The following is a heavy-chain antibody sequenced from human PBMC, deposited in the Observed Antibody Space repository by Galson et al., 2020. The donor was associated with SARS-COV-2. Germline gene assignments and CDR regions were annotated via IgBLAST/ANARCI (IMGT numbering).Heavy chain of an antibody. Sequence: TGGSLRLSCAASGFTFSSYAMHWVRQAPGKGLEWVAVISYDGSNKYYADSVKGRFTISRDNSKNTLYLQMNSLRAEDTAVYYCARGRGTSITIFGVVPRVDFDYWGQGTLVTVSS. J-gene: IGHJ4*02. CDR2: ISYDGSNK. V-gene: IGHV3-30-3*01. CDR1: GFTFSSYA. CDR3: ARGRGTSITIFGVVPRVDFDY. D-gene: IGHD3-3*01.